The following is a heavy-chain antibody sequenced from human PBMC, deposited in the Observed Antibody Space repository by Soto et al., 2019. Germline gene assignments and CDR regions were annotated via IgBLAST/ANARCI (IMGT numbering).Heavy chain of an antibody. CDR1: GFTFNNYA. J-gene: IGHJ4*02. D-gene: IGHD2-2*01. CDR2: ISGSGGST. CDR3: AKGSLSVLVPAADY. Sequence: GGSLRLSCAASGFTFNNYAMNWVRQAPGKRLEWVSAISGSGGSTYSADSVKGRFTISRDNSKNTLYLQMNSLRVEDTAVYYCAKGSLSVLVPAADYWGQGTLVTVSS. V-gene: IGHV3-23*01.